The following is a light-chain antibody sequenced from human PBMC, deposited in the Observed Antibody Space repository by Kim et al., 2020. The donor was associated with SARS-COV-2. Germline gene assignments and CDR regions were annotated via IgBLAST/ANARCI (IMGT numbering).Light chain of an antibody. J-gene: IGLJ3*02. CDR3: QVWDSSSDHRV. V-gene: IGLV3-21*04. CDR2: YDS. CDR1: NIGSKG. Sequence: APGKPARITCGGNNIGSKGVHWYQQKPGQAPVLVIYYDSDRPSGIPERFSGSNSGNTVTLTISRVEAGDEADYYCQVWDSSSDHRVFGGGTQLTVL.